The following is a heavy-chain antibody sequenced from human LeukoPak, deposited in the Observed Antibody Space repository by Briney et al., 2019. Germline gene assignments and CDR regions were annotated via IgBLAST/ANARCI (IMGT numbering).Heavy chain of an antibody. CDR3: ARHRDYYYSYMDV. D-gene: IGHD3-10*01. CDR2: IYYSGST. Sequence: SETLSLTCTVSGDSISSSSYYWGWIRQPPGKGLEWIGSIYYSGSTYYNPSLKSRVTISVDTSKNQFSLKLSSVTAADTAVYYCARHRDYYYSYMDVWGKGTTVTISS. CDR1: GDSISSSSYY. V-gene: IGHV4-39*01. J-gene: IGHJ6*03.